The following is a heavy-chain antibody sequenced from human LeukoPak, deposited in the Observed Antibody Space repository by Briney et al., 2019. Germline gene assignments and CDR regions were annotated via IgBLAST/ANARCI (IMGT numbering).Heavy chain of an antibody. Sequence: GESLKISCQGSGYIFTTYWIGWVPQMPGKGLEWMGIIFPGDSDTINSPSLQGQVTISADKSINTAYLQWSSLKASDTAMYYCATSESQTKFDYWGQGTLVTASS. V-gene: IGHV5-51*01. D-gene: IGHD1/OR15-1a*01. CDR3: ATSESQTKFDY. J-gene: IGHJ4*02. CDR2: IFPGDSDT. CDR1: GYIFTTYW.